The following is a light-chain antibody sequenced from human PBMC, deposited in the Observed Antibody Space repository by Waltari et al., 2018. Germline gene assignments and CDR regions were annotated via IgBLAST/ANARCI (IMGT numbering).Light chain of an antibody. CDR1: QSISTY. Sequence: DIQMTQSPSSLSASVGARVTITCRASQSISTYLNWYQQKPGKAPKVLIYGASSLQSGVPSRFSGSGSGTDFTLTISSLQPEDFATYYCQQSHTSRTFGQGTKVEIK. J-gene: IGKJ1*01. CDR3: QQSHTSRT. CDR2: GAS. V-gene: IGKV1-39*01.